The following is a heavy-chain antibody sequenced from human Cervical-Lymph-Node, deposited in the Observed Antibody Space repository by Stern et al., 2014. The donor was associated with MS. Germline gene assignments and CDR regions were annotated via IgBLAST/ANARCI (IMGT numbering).Heavy chain of an antibody. Sequence: VQLVQSWGGLVQPGGSLRLSFAASGFTFSSYWMSWVRQAPGKGLERVANIKQGGSEKYFVASVKGRFTIPRENAKNSLYLQMNSLRAEDTAIYYCARDYGGNSVYWGQGTLVTVSS. D-gene: IGHD4-23*01. J-gene: IGHJ4*02. V-gene: IGHV3-7*01. CDR1: GFTFSSYW. CDR3: ARDYGGNSVY. CDR2: IKQGGSEK.